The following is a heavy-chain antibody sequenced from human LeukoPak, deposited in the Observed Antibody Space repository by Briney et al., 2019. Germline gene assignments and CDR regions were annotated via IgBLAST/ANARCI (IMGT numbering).Heavy chain of an antibody. CDR3: ARGLLYDMSYYYMDV. CDR2: ISGVGSTM. CDR1: GFTFRSYK. J-gene: IGHJ6*03. D-gene: IGHD3-16*01. Sequence: GGSLRLSCEASGFTFRSYKMNWVRQAPGKGLEWVSYISGVGSTMYYADSVMGRFTISRDNAKNSLYLQMNSLRAEDTAVYYCARGLLYDMSYYYMDVWGSGTTVTVSS. V-gene: IGHV3-48*03.